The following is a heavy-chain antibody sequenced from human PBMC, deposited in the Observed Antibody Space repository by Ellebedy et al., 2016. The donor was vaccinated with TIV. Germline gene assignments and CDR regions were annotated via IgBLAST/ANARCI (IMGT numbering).Heavy chain of an antibody. CDR2: INHDGST. CDR3: ARGLGPIGYCSSTSCYWDH. D-gene: IGHD2-2*01. Sequence: SETLSLXXAVYGGSFSGYYWTWVRQPPGKGLEWIGEINHDGSTNYNPSLKSRVTISVDTSKNQFSLKLTSVTAADTAVYYCARGLGPIGYCSSTSCYWDHWGRGTLVTVSS. J-gene: IGHJ4*02. V-gene: IGHV4-34*01. CDR1: GGSFSGYY.